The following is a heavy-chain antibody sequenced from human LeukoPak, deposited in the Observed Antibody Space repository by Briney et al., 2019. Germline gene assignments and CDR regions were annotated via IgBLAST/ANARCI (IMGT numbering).Heavy chain of an antibody. CDR3: ARVWSLGYCTNGVCSGVTDY. D-gene: IGHD2-8*01. CDR1: GGSISSYY. V-gene: IGHV4-59*01. Sequence: SETLSLTCTVSGGSISSYYWSWIRQPPGKGREWFGYIYYSGSTNYNPSLKSRVTISVDTSKNQFSLQLSSVTAEDKAVYYCARVWSLGYCTNGVCSGVTDYWGQGTLVTVSS. CDR2: IYYSGST. J-gene: IGHJ4*02.